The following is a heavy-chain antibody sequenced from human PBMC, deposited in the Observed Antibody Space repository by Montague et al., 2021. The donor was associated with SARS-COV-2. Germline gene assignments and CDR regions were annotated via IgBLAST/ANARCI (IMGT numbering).Heavy chain of an antibody. Sequence: SETLSLTCAVYGWTFSVYYWSWLRQSPRSGLGRIAVINHSGTDNYNPFLKSRVSISVDTSKYQITLNLTSVTAADTAMYYCAKEREVVRAARTLVAFDLWDHVTMVTV. V-gene: IGHV4-34*08. D-gene: IGHD2-2*01. CDR2: INHSGTD. J-gene: IGHJ3*01. CDR3: AKEREVVRAARTLVAFDL. CDR1: GWTFSVYY.